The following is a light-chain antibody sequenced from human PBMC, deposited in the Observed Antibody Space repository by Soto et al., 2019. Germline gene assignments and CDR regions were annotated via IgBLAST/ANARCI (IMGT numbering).Light chain of an antibody. V-gene: IGKV3-20*01. CDR1: QSVRSER. CDR2: DAS. J-gene: IGKJ5*01. CDR3: QEYDGAPPVT. Sequence: EIVLTQSPDTLSLSPGERATLSCRASQSVRSERLAWYQQKPSQAPRLVIFDASTRATGIPERFSGSGSGTHFTLTITSLEPEDFAVYYCQEYDGAPPVTFGLGTRLEI.